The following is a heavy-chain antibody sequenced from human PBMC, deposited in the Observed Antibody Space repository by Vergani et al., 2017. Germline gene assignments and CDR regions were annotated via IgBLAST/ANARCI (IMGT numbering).Heavy chain of an antibody. Sequence: QVQLVQSGAEVKKPGASVKVSCKASGYPFPSYGISWVRQAPGQGLEWMGWISAYNGNTNYAQKLQGRVTMTTDTSTSTAYMELRSLRSDDTAVYYCARVESGYSGYNYFDYWGQATLVTVSS. J-gene: IGHJ4*02. CDR2: ISAYNGNT. V-gene: IGHV1-18*04. CDR1: GYPFPSYG. D-gene: IGHD5-12*01. CDR3: ARVESGYSGYNYFDY.